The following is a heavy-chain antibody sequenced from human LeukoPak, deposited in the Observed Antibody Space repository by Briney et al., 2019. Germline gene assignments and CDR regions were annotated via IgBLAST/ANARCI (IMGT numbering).Heavy chain of an antibody. CDR3: ASQDFDWLFEH. Sequence: PSETLSLTCTVSGVSITDYYWSWIRQPPGKGLEWIGYIHNSGKTNYNPSLKSRVTISEDTSKKQFFLKLTSVTAADTAVYFYASQDFDWLFEHWGQGTLVTVSS. J-gene: IGHJ4*02. V-gene: IGHV4-59*08. CDR1: GVSITDYY. D-gene: IGHD3-9*01. CDR2: IHNSGKT.